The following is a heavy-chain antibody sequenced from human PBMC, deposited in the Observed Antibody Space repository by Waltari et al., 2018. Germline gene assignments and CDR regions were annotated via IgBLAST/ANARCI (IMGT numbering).Heavy chain of an antibody. CDR3: ARTPGSGSYLFDY. Sequence: QVPLVQSGAEVKKPGASVKVSCKASGYTFTRYYMPWVRQAPGQGLEWMGLINPTGGNSIYAQKFQGRVTMTRDTSTNTVYMELSSLRSEDTAVYYCARTPGSGSYLFDYWGQGTLVTVSS. CDR2: INPTGGNS. CDR1: GYTFTRYY. V-gene: IGHV1-46*01. J-gene: IGHJ4*02. D-gene: IGHD1-26*01.